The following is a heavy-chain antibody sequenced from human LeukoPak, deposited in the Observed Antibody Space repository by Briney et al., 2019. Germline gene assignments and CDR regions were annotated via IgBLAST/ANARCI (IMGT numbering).Heavy chain of an antibody. CDR2: INHSGST. CDR3: ARELGSVSTYRS. D-gene: IGHD2-8*01. Sequence: PSETLSLTCAVYGGSFSGYYWSWIRQPPGKGLELIGEINHSGSTNYNPSLKSRVTISVDTSKNQFSLKLSSMTAADTAVYYCARELGSVSTYRSWGQGTLVTVSS. CDR1: GGSFSGYY. V-gene: IGHV4-34*01. J-gene: IGHJ5*02.